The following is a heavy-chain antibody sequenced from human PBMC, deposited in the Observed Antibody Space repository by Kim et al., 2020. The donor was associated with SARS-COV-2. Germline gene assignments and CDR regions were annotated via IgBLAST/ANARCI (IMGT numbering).Heavy chain of an antibody. CDR3: ARDGSGWLIDY. D-gene: IGHD6-19*01. CDR2: I. J-gene: IGHJ4*02. V-gene: IGHV3-11*01. Sequence: IYYANSVKGRFTISSANAKNSPYLQLNSLRAEDTAVYYCARDGSGWLIDYWGQGTLVTVSP.